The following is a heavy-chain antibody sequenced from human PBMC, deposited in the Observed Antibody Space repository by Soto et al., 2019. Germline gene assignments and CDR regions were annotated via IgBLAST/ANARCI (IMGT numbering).Heavy chain of an antibody. J-gene: IGHJ4*02. Sequence: QVQLQESGPGLVKPSQTLSLTCTVSGGSISSGGYYWSWIRQHPGKGLEWIGYIYYSGITHYIPSLRSRVTISAGTSKNQFSLKLSSVTAADTAVYYCSRERVPSQGDCRGGRCRLIDSWGQGTLVTVSS. CDR3: SRERVPSQGDCRGGRCRLIDS. CDR2: IYYSGIT. V-gene: IGHV4-31*03. CDR1: GGSISSGGYY. D-gene: IGHD2-15*01.